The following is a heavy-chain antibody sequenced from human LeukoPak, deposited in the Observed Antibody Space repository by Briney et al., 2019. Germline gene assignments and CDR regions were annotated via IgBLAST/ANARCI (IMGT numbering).Heavy chain of an antibody. CDR1: GFILSSYW. CDR3: ERDTATSAAARLHY. D-gene: IGHD6-13*01. V-gene: IGHV3-74*01. Sequence: GGSLSLSQAAYGFILSSYWKRSVRQAPGKGLVWVSRINSEGSTTIYADSVKGRFTISRHNAKNTLYLQMNSLRAEDTAVYHCERDTATSAAARLHYWGQGTLVTVSS. CDR2: INSEGSTT. J-gene: IGHJ4*02.